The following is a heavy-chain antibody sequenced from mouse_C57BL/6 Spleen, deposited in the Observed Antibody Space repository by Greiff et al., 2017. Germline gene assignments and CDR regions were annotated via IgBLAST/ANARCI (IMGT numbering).Heavy chain of an antibody. V-gene: IGHV1-64*01. CDR3: AKAYSNYGWFAY. D-gene: IGHD2-5*01. Sequence: QLPGAELVKPGASVKLSCTASGYTFTSYWLHWVKQRPGQGLEWIGMSHPISGSTNYYEKFKSKATLTVDKSSTTAYMQLSSLASEDSAVYYCAKAYSNYGWFAYWGQGTLVTVSA. J-gene: IGHJ3*01. CDR1: GYTFTSYW. CDR2: SHPISGST.